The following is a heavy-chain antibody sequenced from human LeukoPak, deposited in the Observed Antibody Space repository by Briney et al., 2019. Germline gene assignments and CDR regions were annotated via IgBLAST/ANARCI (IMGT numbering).Heavy chain of an antibody. Sequence: PGGSLRLSCAASGFTFSTYVMTWVHQAPGKGLQWVSAISARGGGTYYADSVKGRFTISRDNSKNTLFLQMNSLRVEDTAVYYCARGSYDILAGYYPGGHWGQGTLVTVSS. CDR2: ISARGGGT. D-gene: IGHD3-9*01. V-gene: IGHV3-23*01. J-gene: IGHJ4*02. CDR1: GFTFSTYV. CDR3: ARGSYDILAGYYPGGH.